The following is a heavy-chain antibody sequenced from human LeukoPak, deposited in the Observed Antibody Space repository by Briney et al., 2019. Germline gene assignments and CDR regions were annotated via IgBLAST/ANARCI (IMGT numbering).Heavy chain of an antibody. Sequence: PETLSLTCAVYGGSFSGYYWSWIRQPPGKGLEWIGEINHSGSTNYNPSLKSRVTISVDTSKKQFSLKLSSVTAADTAVYYCARAGLEMATISWVYWGQGTLVTVSS. V-gene: IGHV4-34*01. CDR2: INHSGST. CDR3: ARAGLEMATISWVY. J-gene: IGHJ4*02. D-gene: IGHD5-24*01. CDR1: GGSFSGYY.